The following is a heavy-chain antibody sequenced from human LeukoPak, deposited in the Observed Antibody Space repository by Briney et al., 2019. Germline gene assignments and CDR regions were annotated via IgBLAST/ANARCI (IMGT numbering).Heavy chain of an antibody. V-gene: IGHV3-7*01. D-gene: IGHD1/OR15-1a*01. Sequence: GGSLRLSCAASGFTFSHYWMSWVRQAPGKGLEWVANIKEDVSEKHYVDSVKGRFTISRDNAKNSLYLQMNSLRAEVTAVYYCARNKRGDIWGQGTLVTVSS. CDR1: GFTFSHYW. CDR2: IKEDVSEK. CDR3: ARNKRGDI. J-gene: IGHJ4*02.